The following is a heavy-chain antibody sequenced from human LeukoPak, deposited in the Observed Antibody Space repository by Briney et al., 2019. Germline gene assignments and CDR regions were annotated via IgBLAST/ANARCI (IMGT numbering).Heavy chain of an antibody. D-gene: IGHD3-22*01. CDR2: ISDYNGYT. Sequence: GASVKVSCKASGYTFTNYGISWVRQAPGQGLEWMGWISDYNGYTSYPQKFQGRVTMTTDTSTNTAYMELRSLGSDDTAVYYCARDRSPSHYYDTSGYHGAADYWGQGTLVTVSS. V-gene: IGHV1-18*01. CDR1: GYTFTNYG. CDR3: ARDRSPSHYYDTSGYHGAADY. J-gene: IGHJ4*02.